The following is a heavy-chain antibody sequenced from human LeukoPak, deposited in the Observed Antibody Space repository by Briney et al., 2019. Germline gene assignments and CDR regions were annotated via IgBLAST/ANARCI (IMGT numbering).Heavy chain of an antibody. J-gene: IGHJ3*02. Sequence: GGSLRLSCAASGFTFRSYWMHWVRQAPGKGLVWVSRTNSDGSSTSYADSVKGRFTISRDNAKNTLYLQMNSLRAEDTAVYYCASVKGELSLHAFDNWGQGTMVTVSS. CDR3: ASVKGELSLHAFDN. CDR2: TNSDGSST. D-gene: IGHD3-16*02. CDR1: GFTFRSYW. V-gene: IGHV3-74*01.